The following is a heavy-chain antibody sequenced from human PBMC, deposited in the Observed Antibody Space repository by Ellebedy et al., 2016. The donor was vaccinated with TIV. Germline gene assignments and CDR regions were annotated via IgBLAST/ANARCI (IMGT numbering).Heavy chain of an antibody. CDR1: GFIFSNYW. CDR2: IKGDGSEK. J-gene: IGHJ5*02. CDR3: ARFEHYHSSGYWFDP. D-gene: IGHD3-22*01. V-gene: IGHV3-7*01. Sequence: GESLKISCAASGFIFSNYWMTWVRQAPGKGLEWVANIKGDGSEKYYVDSVKGRFTISRDNAENSLYLQMDRLRAEDTAVYYCARFEHYHSSGYWFDPWGQGSLVTVSS.